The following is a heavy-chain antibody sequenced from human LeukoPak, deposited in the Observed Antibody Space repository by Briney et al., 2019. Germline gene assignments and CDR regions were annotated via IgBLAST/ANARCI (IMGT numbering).Heavy chain of an antibody. J-gene: IGHJ3*02. CDR2: INPSGGST. V-gene: IGHV1-46*01. D-gene: IGHD4-23*01. Sequence: ASVKVSCKASGYTFTSYYMHWARQAPGQGLEWMGIINPSGGSTSYAQKFQGRVTMTRDTSTSTVYMEPSSLRSEDTAVYYCARDPDYGGSPGAFDIWGQGTMVTVSS. CDR3: ARDPDYGGSPGAFDI. CDR1: GYTFTSYY.